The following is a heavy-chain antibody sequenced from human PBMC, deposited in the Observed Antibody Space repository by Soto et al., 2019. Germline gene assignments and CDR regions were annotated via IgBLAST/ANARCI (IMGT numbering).Heavy chain of an antibody. CDR1: GGTFSSYT. CDR3: ARQPVDDGYPDD. CDR2: IIPILGIA. D-gene: IGHD5-12*01. J-gene: IGHJ4*02. Sequence: QVQLVQSGAEVKKPGSSVKVYCKASGGTFSSYTISWVRQAPGQVLEWMGRIIPILGIANYAQKFQGRVTITADKSTSTAYVELSSLRSEDTAVYYCARQPVDDGYPDDWGQGTLVTVSS. V-gene: IGHV1-69*02.